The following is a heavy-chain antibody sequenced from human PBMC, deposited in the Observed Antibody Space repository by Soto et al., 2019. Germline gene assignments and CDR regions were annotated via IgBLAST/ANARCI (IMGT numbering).Heavy chain of an antibody. Sequence: SETLSLTCTVSGGSIRSDDDYWSWILQPPGKGLELIGYMYHIGITYYNPSLKSRVTISVDTSKKQFSLKLSSVTAADTAVYYCARESSSGYRDAFDIWGQGTMVTVSS. CDR2: MYHIGIT. V-gene: IGHV4-30-4*02. D-gene: IGHD3-22*01. CDR3: ARESSSGYRDAFDI. CDR1: GGSIRSDDDY. J-gene: IGHJ3*02.